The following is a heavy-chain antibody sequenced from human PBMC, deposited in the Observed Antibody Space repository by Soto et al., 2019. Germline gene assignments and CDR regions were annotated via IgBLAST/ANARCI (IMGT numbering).Heavy chain of an antibody. CDR1: GGSISSSSYY. V-gene: IGHV4-39*01. CDR2: IYYSGST. Sequence: QLQLQESGPGLVKPSETLSLTCTVSGGSISSSSYYWGWIRQPPGKGLEWIGSIYYSGSTYYNPSLKSRVTISVDTSKNQFSLKLSSVTAADTAVYYCARHVTGVTTRHLWYFDLWGRGTLVTVSS. CDR3: ARHVTGVTTRHLWYFDL. J-gene: IGHJ2*01. D-gene: IGHD4-17*01.